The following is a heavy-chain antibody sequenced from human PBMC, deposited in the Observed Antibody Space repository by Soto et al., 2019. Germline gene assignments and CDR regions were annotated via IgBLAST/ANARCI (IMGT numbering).Heavy chain of an antibody. CDR1: GSTFKDYA. D-gene: IGHD2-15*01. J-gene: IGHJ4*02. CDR2: ISGSGGST. Sequence: GGSQRHSCGASGSTFKDYAMTWVRQDPGKGLEWVSVISGSGGSTHYADSVQGRFSISRDNSKNTVYLQMNSLGVEDTALYYCAKVIVVIAAAGDYFDSWGQGTLVTLSS. V-gene: IGHV3-23*01. CDR3: AKVIVVIAAAGDYFDS.